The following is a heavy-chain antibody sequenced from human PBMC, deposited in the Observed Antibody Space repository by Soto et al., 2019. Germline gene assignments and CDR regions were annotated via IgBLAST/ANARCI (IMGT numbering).Heavy chain of an antibody. V-gene: IGHV4-59*01. CDR1: GGSSGAYF. D-gene: IGHD6-19*01. J-gene: IGHJ4*02. CDR3: ARPSVPATRGPLDY. CDR2: IYYTGAT. Sequence: PSETLSLTCTVSGGSSGAYFWNWVRQPPGKGLEWIGNIYYTGATSYTPSLVSRVTISLDTSKNQFSLRLSSVTAADTAVYYCARPSVPATRGPLDYWGQGALVTVSS.